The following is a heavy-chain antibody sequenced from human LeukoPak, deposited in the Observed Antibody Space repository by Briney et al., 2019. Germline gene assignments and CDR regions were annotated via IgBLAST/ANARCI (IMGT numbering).Heavy chain of an antibody. Sequence: GGSLRLSCAASGFTFSSYAMSLVRQAPGKGLEWVSAISGSGGSTYYADSVKGLFTISRDNSKNTLYLQMNSLRAEDTAVYYCAKGDFWSDTDYWGQGTLVTVSS. D-gene: IGHD3-3*01. CDR2: ISGSGGST. CDR1: GFTFSSYA. J-gene: IGHJ4*02. CDR3: AKGDFWSDTDY. V-gene: IGHV3-23*01.